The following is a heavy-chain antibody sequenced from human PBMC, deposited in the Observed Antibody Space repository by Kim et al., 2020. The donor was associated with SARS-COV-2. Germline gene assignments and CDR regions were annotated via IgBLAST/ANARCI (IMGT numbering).Heavy chain of an antibody. CDR1: GGSFSGHY. V-gene: IGHV4-34*01. Sequence: SETLSLTCAVYGGSFSGHYWSWIRQPPGKGLEWIGEINHSGSTNYNPSLKSRVTISVDTSKNQFSLKLSSVTAADTAVYYCARGHPHREYSYGSTSWFDPWGQGTLVTVSS. D-gene: IGHD5-18*01. J-gene: IGHJ5*02. CDR3: ARGHPHREYSYGSTSWFDP. CDR2: INHSGST.